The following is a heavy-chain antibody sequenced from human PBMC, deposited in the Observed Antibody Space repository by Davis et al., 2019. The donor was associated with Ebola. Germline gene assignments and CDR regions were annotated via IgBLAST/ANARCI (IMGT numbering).Heavy chain of an antibody. Sequence: PGGSLRLSCAASGFTFSSYAMSWVRQAPGKGLEWVSAISGSGGSTYYADSVKGRFSISRDNSKNTVYLQMNNLSAEDTAVYYCAISWFFDHWGQGTLVTVSS. CDR3: AISWFFDH. J-gene: IGHJ4*02. CDR2: ISGSGGST. D-gene: IGHD6-13*01. V-gene: IGHV3-23*01. CDR1: GFTFSSYA.